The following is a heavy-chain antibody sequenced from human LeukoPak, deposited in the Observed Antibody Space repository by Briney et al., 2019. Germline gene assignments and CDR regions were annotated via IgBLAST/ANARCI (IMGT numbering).Heavy chain of an antibody. CDR3: ARDLPPDSGSYLVY. V-gene: IGHV1-8*01. D-gene: IGHD1-26*01. Sequence: ASVKVSCKASGYTFIRYDINWVRQAAGQGLEWMGWMNPNSANTGYAEKFQGRVSMTRDNPMSTAYMELSGLRPDDTAVYYCARDLPPDSGSYLVYWGQGTLVTVSS. J-gene: IGHJ4*02. CDR2: MNPNSANT. CDR1: GYTFIRYD.